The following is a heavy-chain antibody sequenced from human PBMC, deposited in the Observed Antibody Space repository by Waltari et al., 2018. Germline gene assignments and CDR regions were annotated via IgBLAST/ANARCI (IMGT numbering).Heavy chain of an antibody. J-gene: IGHJ5*02. V-gene: IGHV4-34*01. CDR3: ARGRSSSSGFDP. D-gene: IGHD6-6*01. CDR1: GGSFSGYY. CDR2: INHSGST. Sequence: QVQLQQWGAGLLKPSETLSLTCAVYGGSFSGYYWSWIRQPPGKGLEWIGEINHSGSTNYNPSLKSGVTISVDTSKNQFSLKRSSVTAADTAVYYCARGRSSSSGFDPWGQGTLVTVSS.